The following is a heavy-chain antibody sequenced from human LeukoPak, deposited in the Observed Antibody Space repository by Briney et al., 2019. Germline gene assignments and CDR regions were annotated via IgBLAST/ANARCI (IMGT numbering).Heavy chain of an antibody. CDR3: VKDGHSGTYYADY. CDR1: GFTFSSYG. CDR2: IWYDGSNK. J-gene: IGHJ4*02. V-gene: IGHV3-30*02. Sequence: PGGSLRLSCAASGFTFSSYGMHWVRQAPGKGLEWVAVIWYDGSNKYYGDSVKGRFTISRDNSKNMLFLQMNSLKTEDTALYYCVKDGHSGTYYADYWGQGTLVAVSS. D-gene: IGHD1-26*01.